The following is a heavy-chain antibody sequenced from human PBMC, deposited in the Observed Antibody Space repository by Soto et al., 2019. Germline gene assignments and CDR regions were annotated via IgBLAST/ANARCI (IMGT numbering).Heavy chain of an antibody. V-gene: IGHV3-30*18. J-gene: IGHJ6*02. Sequence: GGSLRLSCAASGFTFSSYGMHWVRQAPGKGLEWVAVISYDGSNKYYADSVKGRFTISRDNSKNTLYLQMNSLRTEDTAVYYCAKGREAGNVWYYYYGMDVWGQGTTVTVSS. CDR3: AKGREAGNVWYYYYGMDV. D-gene: IGHD6-19*01. CDR2: ISYDGSNK. CDR1: GFTFSSYG.